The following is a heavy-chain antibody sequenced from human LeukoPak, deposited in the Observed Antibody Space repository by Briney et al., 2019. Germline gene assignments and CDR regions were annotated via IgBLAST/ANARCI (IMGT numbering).Heavy chain of an antibody. CDR2: IYYSGST. CDR1: GGSISTSYY. V-gene: IGHV4-59*01. J-gene: IGHJ6*03. Sequence: SETLSLTCTVSGGSISTSYYWGWIRQPPGKGLEWIGNIYYSGSTNYNPSLKSRVTISVDTSKNQFSLKLSSVTAADTAVYYCTRGSIAYYYMDVWGKGTTVTISS. D-gene: IGHD3-22*01. CDR3: TRGSIAYYYMDV.